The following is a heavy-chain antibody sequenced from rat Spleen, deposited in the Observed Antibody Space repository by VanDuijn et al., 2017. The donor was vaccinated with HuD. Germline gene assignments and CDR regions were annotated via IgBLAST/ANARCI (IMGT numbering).Heavy chain of an antibody. CDR1: GFSLSSHG. Sequence: QVQLKESGPGLLQPSQTLSLTCTVSGFSLSSHGVIWVRQPPGKGLEWMGVIWGDGNSNFNSALKSRLSISRDTSKNQVFLKMNSLQTDDTGTYYCTRDLYYYSSYTPDWFAYWGQGTLVTVSS. D-gene: IGHD1-2*01. V-gene: IGHV2-13*01. CDR2: IWGDGNS. CDR3: TRDLYYYSSYTPDWFAY. J-gene: IGHJ3*01.